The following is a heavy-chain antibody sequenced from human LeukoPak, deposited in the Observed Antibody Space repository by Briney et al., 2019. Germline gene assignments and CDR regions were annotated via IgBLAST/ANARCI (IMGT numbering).Heavy chain of an antibody. CDR2: INSDETST. Sequence: GGSLRLSCAASGFTFSSYWMHWVRQAPGKGLVSVSRINSDETSTSYADSVKGRFTISRDNAQKTLYLQMNSLRAEDTAVYYCATSTYCSGGSCYSRTFQYWGQGTLVTVSS. D-gene: IGHD2-15*01. CDR1: GFTFSSYW. J-gene: IGHJ4*02. CDR3: ATSTYCSGGSCYSRTFQY. V-gene: IGHV3-74*01.